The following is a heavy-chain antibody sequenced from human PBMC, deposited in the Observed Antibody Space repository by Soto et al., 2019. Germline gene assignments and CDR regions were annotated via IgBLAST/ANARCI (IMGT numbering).Heavy chain of an antibody. D-gene: IGHD5-12*01. V-gene: IGHV4-30-4*01. J-gene: IGHJ4*02. CDR2: IYNGGST. CDR1: GGSISHVYYY. CDR3: GTGPSGYEVDS. Sequence: QVQLQESGPGLLKPSQTLSLTCAVSGGSISHVYYYWSWIRQLPDKGLEWIGHIYNGGSTYHNPSIKSRVTNSVDTSRNQVTLQLTSVSAADTAVYYRGTGPSGYEVDSWGQGILVTVSS.